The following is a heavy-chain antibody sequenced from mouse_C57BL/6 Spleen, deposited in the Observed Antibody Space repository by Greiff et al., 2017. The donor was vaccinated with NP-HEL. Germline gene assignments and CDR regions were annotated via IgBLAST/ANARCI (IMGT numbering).Heavy chain of an antibody. CDR2: INPNNGGT. V-gene: IGHV1-26*01. Sequence: EVQLQQSGPELVKPGASVKISCKASGYTFTDYYMNWVKQSHGKSLEWIGDINPNNGGTSYNQKFKGKATLTVDKSSSTAYMELRSLTSEDSAVYYCARSREHGNYLFAYWGQGTLVTVSA. CDR3: ARSREHGNYLFAY. D-gene: IGHD2-1*01. J-gene: IGHJ3*01. CDR1: GYTFTDYY.